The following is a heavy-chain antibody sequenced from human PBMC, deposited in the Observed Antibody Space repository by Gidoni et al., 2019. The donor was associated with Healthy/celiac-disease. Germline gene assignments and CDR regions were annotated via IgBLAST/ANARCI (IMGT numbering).Heavy chain of an antibody. Sequence: VQPGRSLRLSCAASGFTFSSYGMHWVRQAPGKGLAWVAVISYDGSNKYYADSVKGRFTISRDNSKNTLYLQMNSLRAEETAVYYCAKDRIQQKRGHYYYYMDVWGKGTTVTVSS. D-gene: IGHD5-18*01. V-gene: IGHV3-30*18. J-gene: IGHJ6*03. CDR3: AKDRIQQKRGHYYYYMDV. CDR1: GFTFSSYG. CDR2: ISYDGSNK.